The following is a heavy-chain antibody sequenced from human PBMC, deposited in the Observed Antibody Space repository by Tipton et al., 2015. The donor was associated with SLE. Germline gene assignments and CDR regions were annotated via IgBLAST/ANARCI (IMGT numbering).Heavy chain of an antibody. J-gene: IGHJ4*02. D-gene: IGHD1-1*01. CDR3: AGGQVERRRFDY. V-gene: IGHV4-59*01. CDR1: GGSISSYY. Sequence: TLSLTCTVSGGSISSYYWSWIRQPPGKGLEWIGYIYYSGSTNYNPSLKSRVTISVDTSKNQFSLKLSSVTAADTAVYYCAGGQVERRRFDYWGQVTLVTVAS. CDR2: IYYSGST.